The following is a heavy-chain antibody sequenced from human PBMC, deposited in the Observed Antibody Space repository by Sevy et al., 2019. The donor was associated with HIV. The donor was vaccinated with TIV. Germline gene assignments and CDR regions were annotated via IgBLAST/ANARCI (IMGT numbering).Heavy chain of an antibody. D-gene: IGHD2-15*01. V-gene: IGHV3-53*01. CDR1: GFTVNTNY. J-gene: IGHJ4*02. CDR3: ARFSGGSKGTAFDY. Sequence: GGSLRLSCTASGFTVNTNYMSWVRQAPEKGLEWVSVIYSGGSTYYADSVKGRFTISRDNSKNTVYIQMNSLRAEDTAVYYYARFSGGSKGTAFDYWGQGTLVTVSS. CDR2: IYSGGST.